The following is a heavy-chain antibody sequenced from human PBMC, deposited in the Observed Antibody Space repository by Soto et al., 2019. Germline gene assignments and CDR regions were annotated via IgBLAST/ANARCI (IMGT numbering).Heavy chain of an antibody. CDR3: ARHNYDSSGTAVDV. D-gene: IGHD3-22*01. J-gene: IGHJ6*02. CDR1: GGSISSGGYY. Sequence: SETLSLTCTVSGGSISSGGYYWSWIRQHPGKGLEWIGYIYYSGSTYYNPSLKSRVTISVDTSRNQFSLKLSSVTAADTAVYYCARHNYDSSGTAVDVWGQGTTVTVSS. V-gene: IGHV4-31*03. CDR2: IYYSGST.